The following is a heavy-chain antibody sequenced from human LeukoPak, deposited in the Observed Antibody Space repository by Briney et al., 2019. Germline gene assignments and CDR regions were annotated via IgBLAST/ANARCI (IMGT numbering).Heavy chain of an antibody. CDR3: AWASGGSSWYNEDY. J-gene: IGHJ4*02. V-gene: IGHV1-2*02. CDR1: GYTFTGYY. Sequence: ASVKVSCKASGYTFTGYYMHWVRQAPGQGLEWMGWINPNSGGTNYAQKFQGRVTMTRDTSISTAYMELSRLRSDDTAVCYCAWASGGSSWYNEDYWGQGTLVTVSS. D-gene: IGHD6-13*01. CDR2: INPNSGGT.